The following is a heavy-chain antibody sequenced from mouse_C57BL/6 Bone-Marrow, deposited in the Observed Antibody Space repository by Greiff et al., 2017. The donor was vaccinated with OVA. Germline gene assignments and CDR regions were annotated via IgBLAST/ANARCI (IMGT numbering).Heavy chain of an antibody. CDR2: IYPRSGNT. D-gene: IGHD2-3*01. J-gene: IGHJ2*01. CDR3: ARLGWLLRYYFDY. V-gene: IGHV1-81*01. Sequence: QVHVKQSGAELARPGASVKLSCKASGYTFTSYGISWVKQRTGQGLEWIGEIYPRSGNTYYNEKFKGKATLTADKSSSTAYMELRSLTSEDSAVYFCARLGWLLRYYFDYWGQGTTLTVSS. CDR1: GYTFTSYG.